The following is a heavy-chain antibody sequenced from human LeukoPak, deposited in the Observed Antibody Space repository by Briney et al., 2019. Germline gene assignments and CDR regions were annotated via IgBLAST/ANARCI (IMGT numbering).Heavy chain of an antibody. D-gene: IGHD3-22*01. Sequence: GGSLRLSCAVSGFTFSRYSMNWVRQAPGKGLEWVSSISSSSSYIYYADSVKGRFTISRDNAKNSLYLQMNSLRAEDTAVYYCARRWRPENLHYYDSSERKTWILDYWGQGTLVTVSS. J-gene: IGHJ4*02. V-gene: IGHV3-21*01. CDR2: ISSSSSYI. CDR3: ARRWRPENLHYYDSSERKTWILDY. CDR1: GFTFSRYS.